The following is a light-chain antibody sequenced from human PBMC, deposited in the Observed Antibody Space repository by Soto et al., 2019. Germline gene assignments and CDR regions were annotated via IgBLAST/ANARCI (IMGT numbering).Light chain of an antibody. CDR2: GAS. V-gene: IGKV3-15*01. J-gene: IGKJ4*01. Sequence: EIVMTQSPATLSVSPGERVTLSCRASQSVRSNLAWYQQKPGQVPRVLIYGASTRAIGIPDRFSGSGSGTEFTLTISSLQSEDFAVYYCQHDNIFSGFGGGTKVEIK. CDR3: QHDNIFSG. CDR1: QSVRSN.